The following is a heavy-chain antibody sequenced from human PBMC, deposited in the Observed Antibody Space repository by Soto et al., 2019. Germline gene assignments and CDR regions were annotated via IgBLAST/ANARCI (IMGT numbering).Heavy chain of an antibody. CDR2: MNPNSGNT. D-gene: IGHD3-16*02. J-gene: IGHJ4*02. Sequence: ASVKVSCKASGYTFTSYDINWVRQATGQGLEWMGWMNPNSGNTGYAQKFQGRVTMTRNTSISTAYMELSSLRSEDTAVYYCARGRYYDYIWGSYRYTVFDYWGQGTLVTVSS. V-gene: IGHV1-8*01. CDR3: ARGRYYDYIWGSYRYTVFDY. CDR1: GYTFTSYD.